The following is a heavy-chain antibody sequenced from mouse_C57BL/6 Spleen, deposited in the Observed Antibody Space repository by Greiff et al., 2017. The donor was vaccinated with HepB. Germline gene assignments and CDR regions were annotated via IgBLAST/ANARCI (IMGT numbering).Heavy chain of an antibody. CDR1: GYTFTSYW. D-gene: IGHD1-1*01. J-gene: IGHJ4*01. V-gene: IGHV1-72*01. CDR2: IDPNSGGT. CDR3: ARDFHYYGSSYDYAIDY. Sequence: VQLQQPGAELVKPGASVKLSCTASGYTFTSYWMHWVKQRPGRGLEWIGRIDPNSGGTKYNEKFKSKATLTVDKPSSTAYMQLSSLTSEDSAVYYCARDFHYYGSSYDYAIDYWGQGTSVTVSS.